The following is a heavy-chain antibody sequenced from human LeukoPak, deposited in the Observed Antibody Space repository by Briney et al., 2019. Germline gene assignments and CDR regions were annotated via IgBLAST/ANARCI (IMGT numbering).Heavy chain of an antibody. CDR2: IRSKANSYAT. D-gene: IGHD3-10*01. J-gene: IGHJ4*02. CDR3: ITSSYYGSGSYVGVY. Sequence: GGSLRLSCAASGFTFSGSAMHWVRQASGKGLEWVGRIRSKANSYATAYATSVKGRFTISRDDSRNTAYLQMNSLKTEDTAVYYCITSSYYGSGSYVGVYWGQGTLVTVSS. CDR1: GFTFSGSA. V-gene: IGHV3-73*01.